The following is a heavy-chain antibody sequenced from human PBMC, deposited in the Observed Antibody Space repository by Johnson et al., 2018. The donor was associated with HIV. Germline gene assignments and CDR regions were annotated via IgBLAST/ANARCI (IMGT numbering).Heavy chain of an antibody. CDR3: ARIAVVVQHDAFDI. CDR2: ISWNSGSI. V-gene: IGHV3-9*01. CDR1: GFTFDDYA. D-gene: IGHD2-15*01. J-gene: IGHJ3*02. Sequence: VQLMESGGGVVQAGRSLRLSCAASGFTFDDYAMHWVRQAPGKGLEWVSGISWNSGSIGYADSVKGRFTISRDNAKNSLYLQMNSLRAEDTAVYYCARIAVVVQHDAFDIWGQGTMVTVSS.